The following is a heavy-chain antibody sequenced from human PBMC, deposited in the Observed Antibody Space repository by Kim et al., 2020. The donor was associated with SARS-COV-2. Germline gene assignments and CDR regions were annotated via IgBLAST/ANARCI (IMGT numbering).Heavy chain of an antibody. Sequence: GGSLRLSCAASGIIFSDYWMTWVRQAPGKGLEWMANMNQDGTEKYYVDSVKGRFTISRDNAENSLYLQMNSLRVEDTAVYYCARGGYTSSWYWVYWGLGTLVTVSS. J-gene: IGHJ4*02. CDR3: ARGGYTSSWYWVY. V-gene: IGHV3-7*01. D-gene: IGHD6-13*01. CDR1: GIIFSDYW. CDR2: MNQDGTEK.